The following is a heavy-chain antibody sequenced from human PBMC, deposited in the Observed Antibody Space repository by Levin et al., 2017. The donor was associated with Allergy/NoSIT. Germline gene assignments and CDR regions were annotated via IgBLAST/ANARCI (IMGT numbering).Heavy chain of an antibody. CDR3: ARHRMIRRVGWFDP. Sequence: AGESLKISCKFSGLTLPNDWIAWVRRRPGKGLEWVGLIHPGDSTTKYSPSFEGHVTFSVDKSISTAYMQWNSLKTSDSAIYYCARHRMIRRVGWFDPWGQGTVVTVSS. CDR2: IHPGDSTT. V-gene: IGHV5-51*01. D-gene: IGHD3-10*01. J-gene: IGHJ5*02. CDR1: GLTLPNDW.